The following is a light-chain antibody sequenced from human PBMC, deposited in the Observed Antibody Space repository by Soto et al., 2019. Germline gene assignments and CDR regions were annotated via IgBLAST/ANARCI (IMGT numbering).Light chain of an antibody. J-gene: IGLJ2*01. V-gene: IGLV3-21*02. CDR1: SIGSKS. Sequence: SYELTQPPSVSVAPGQTARITCGGDSIGSKSVYWYQQRPGQAPVLVVYDDRHRPSGIPERFSGSNSGSTATLTINRVEAGDEAVYYCHVWHTSPDHVVLGGGTKLTVL. CDR2: DDR. CDR3: HVWHTSPDHVV.